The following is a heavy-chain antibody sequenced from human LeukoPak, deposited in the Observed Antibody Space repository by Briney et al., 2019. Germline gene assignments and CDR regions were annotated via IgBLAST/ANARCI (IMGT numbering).Heavy chain of an antibody. V-gene: IGHV3-30*02. Sequence: TGGSLRLSCAASGFTFSSYAMHWVRQAPGKGLEWVAVIWSDGSNKYYADSVKGRFTISRDNSKNTLYLQMNSLRAEDTAVYYCAKEGSSGWYSYFDYWGQGTLVTVSS. D-gene: IGHD6-19*01. CDR2: IWSDGSNK. CDR1: GFTFSSYA. J-gene: IGHJ4*02. CDR3: AKEGSSGWYSYFDY.